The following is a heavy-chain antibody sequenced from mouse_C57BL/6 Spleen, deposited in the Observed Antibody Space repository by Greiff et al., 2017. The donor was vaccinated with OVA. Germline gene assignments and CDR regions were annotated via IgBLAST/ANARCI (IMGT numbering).Heavy chain of an antibody. J-gene: IGHJ3*01. CDR1: GFTFSSYA. V-gene: IGHV5-4*03. Sequence: DVKLVESGGGLVKPGGSLKLSCAASGFTFSSYAMSWVRQTPEKRLEWVATISDGGSYTYYPDNVKGRFTISRDNAKNNLYLQMSHLKSEDTAMYYCARIGLIYYDYEFAYWGQGTLVTVSA. CDR2: ISDGGSYT. D-gene: IGHD2-4*01. CDR3: ARIGLIYYDYEFAY.